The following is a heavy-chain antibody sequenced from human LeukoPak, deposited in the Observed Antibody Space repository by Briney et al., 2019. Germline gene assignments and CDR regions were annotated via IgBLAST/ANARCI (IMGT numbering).Heavy chain of an antibody. CDR2: INPSSGGT. Sequence: VASVKVSCKPSGYTFTGYYMHWVRQAPGQGLEWMGWINPSSGGTNYPQKFQGRVTMTRDTSLSTAYMELSGLTSDDTAVYYCARGVVAATFYYYMDVWGKGTTVTISS. CDR3: ARGVVAATFYYYMDV. J-gene: IGHJ6*03. D-gene: IGHD2-15*01. V-gene: IGHV1-2*02. CDR1: GYTFTGYY.